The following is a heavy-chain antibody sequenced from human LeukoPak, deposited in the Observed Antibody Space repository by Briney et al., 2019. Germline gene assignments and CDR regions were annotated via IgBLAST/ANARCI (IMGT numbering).Heavy chain of an antibody. Sequence: GGSLRLSCVASGFTFSNYAMTWVRQAPGKGLEWVSHIRSTGGDTYYAGSVKGRFTISRDNSKETLYLQMNSLRDDDLAVYFCARVGSGRIATAGTPYWGQGTLVTVSS. J-gene: IGHJ4*02. CDR3: ARVGSGRIATAGTPY. CDR1: GFTFSNYA. V-gene: IGHV3-23*01. CDR2: IRSTGGDT. D-gene: IGHD6-13*01.